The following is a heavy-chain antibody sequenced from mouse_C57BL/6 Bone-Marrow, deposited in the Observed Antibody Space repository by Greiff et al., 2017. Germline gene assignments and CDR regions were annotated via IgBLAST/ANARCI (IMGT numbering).Heavy chain of an antibody. D-gene: IGHD2-4*01. V-gene: IGHV14-2*01. CDR1: GFNIHDYY. CDR3: ALYDYDAGDY. J-gene: IGHJ2*01. Sequence: EVKLMESGAELVKPGASVKLSCTASGFNIHDYYMHWVKQRPEQGLEWIGRIDPEAGVTKYAPKFQGKATITADTSSNTAYLQLSSLTSEYTAVYYCALYDYDAGDYWGQGTTLTVSS. CDR2: IDPEAGVT.